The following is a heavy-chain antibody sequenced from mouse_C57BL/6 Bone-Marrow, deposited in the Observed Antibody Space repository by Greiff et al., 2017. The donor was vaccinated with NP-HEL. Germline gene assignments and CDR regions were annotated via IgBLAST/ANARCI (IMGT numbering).Heavy chain of an antibody. J-gene: IGHJ1*03. V-gene: IGHV1-85*01. CDR3: ARQAIITTVVARYFDV. CDR1: GYTFTSYD. D-gene: IGHD1-1*01. Sequence: VQLQQSGPELVKPGASVKLSCKASGYTFTSYDINWVKQRPGQGLEWIGWIYPRDGSTKYHEKFKGQATLPVDPPSSTAYMELHSRTSEDSAVYFCARQAIITTVVARYFDVWGTGTTVTVSS. CDR2: IYPRDGST.